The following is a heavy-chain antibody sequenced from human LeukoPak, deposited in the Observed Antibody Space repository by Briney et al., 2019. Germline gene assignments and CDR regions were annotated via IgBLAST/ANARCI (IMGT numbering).Heavy chain of an antibody. Sequence: GESLQISCKGSGYTFTTYCIAWVRQVPGQGLEWMGIIYPTDSDTRYSPSFQGQVTISVDKSITTAYLQWSSLQASDTAMYYCARQSRGVIETFDIWGQGTMVTVFS. CDR1: GYTFTTYC. CDR2: IYPTDSDT. V-gene: IGHV5-51*01. J-gene: IGHJ3*02. D-gene: IGHD3-10*01. CDR3: ARQSRGVIETFDI.